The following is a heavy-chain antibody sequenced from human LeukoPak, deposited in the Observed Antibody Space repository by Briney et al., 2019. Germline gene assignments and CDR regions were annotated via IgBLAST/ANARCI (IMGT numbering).Heavy chain of an antibody. V-gene: IGHV3-30*18. CDR1: GFTFSSYG. D-gene: IGHD4-11*01. Sequence: PGGSLRLSCAASGFTFSSYGMYWVRQAPGKGLEWEAVISYDGSNKYYADSVKGRFTISRDNSKNTLYLQMNSLRAEDTAVYYCAKILPDTVTADYWGQGTPVTVSS. CDR2: ISYDGSNK. CDR3: AKILPDTVTADY. J-gene: IGHJ4*02.